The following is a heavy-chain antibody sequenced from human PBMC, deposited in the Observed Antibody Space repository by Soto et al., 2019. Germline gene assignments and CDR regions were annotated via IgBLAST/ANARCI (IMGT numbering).Heavy chain of an antibody. D-gene: IGHD3-10*01. V-gene: IGHV1-46*03. CDR2: INPSGGST. CDR3: ASRGFGESSSPNAFDI. Sequence: ASVKVSCKASGYTFTSYYMHWVRQAPGQGLEWMGIINPSGGSTSYAQKFQGRVTMTRDTSTSTVYMELSSLRSEDTAVYYCASRGFGESSSPNAFDIWGQGTMVTVSS. J-gene: IGHJ3*02. CDR1: GYTFTSYY.